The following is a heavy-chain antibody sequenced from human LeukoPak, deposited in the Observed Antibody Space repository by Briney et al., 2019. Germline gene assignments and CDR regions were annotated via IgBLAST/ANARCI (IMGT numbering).Heavy chain of an antibody. D-gene: IGHD2-15*01. J-gene: IGHJ5*02. V-gene: IGHV1-69*06. CDR3: ARTLGYCSGDSCFGNNWFDP. Sequence: SVKVSCKASGGTFSTYAISWVRQAPGQGLEWMGGIMPFYGTPNYAQKFQGRVTITADTSTSTAYMELRRLRSDDTAVYYCARTLGYCSGDSCFGNNWFDPWGQGTLVTVSS. CDR1: GGTFSTYA. CDR2: IMPFYGTP.